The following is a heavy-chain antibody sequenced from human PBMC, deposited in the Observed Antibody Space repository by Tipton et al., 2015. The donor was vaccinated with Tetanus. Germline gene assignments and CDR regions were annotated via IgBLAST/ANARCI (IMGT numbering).Heavy chain of an antibody. CDR3: ARRSYCTSTRCFDAFDF. V-gene: IGHV4-4*08. Sequence: TLSLTCTVSGDSMTRYYWSWIRQPPGKGLEWISYIFASGSTNYNPALKSRVTISMDTSKNQISLNLTSVTAADTAVYFCARRSYCTSTRCFDAFDFWGQGTLVTVSS. J-gene: IGHJ4*02. CDR2: IFASGST. D-gene: IGHD2-8*01. CDR1: GDSMTRYY.